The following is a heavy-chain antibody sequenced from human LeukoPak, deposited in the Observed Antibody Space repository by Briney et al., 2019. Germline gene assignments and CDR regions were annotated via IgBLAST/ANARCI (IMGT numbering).Heavy chain of an antibody. D-gene: IGHD2-15*01. CDR1: GGSISSYY. J-gene: IGHJ4*02. Sequence: SETLSLTCTVSGGSISSYYWSWIRQPPGKGLEWIGYIYYSGSTNYNPSLKSRVTISVDTSKNQFSLKLSSVTAADTAVYYCAGYCSGGSCYVGWSDYWGQGTLATVSS. CDR2: IYYSGST. V-gene: IGHV4-59*08. CDR3: AGYCSGGSCYVGWSDY.